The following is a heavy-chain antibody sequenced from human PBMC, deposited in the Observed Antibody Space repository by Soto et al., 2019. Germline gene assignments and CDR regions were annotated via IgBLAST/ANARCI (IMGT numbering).Heavy chain of an antibody. CDR1: GGTFNNYV. CDR2: IIPIFGTA. Sequence: QVQLVQSGAEVKKPGSSVKVSCRASGGTFNNYVINWVRQAPGQGLEWMAGIIPIFGTAHYAQKFQGRVTITADKSTSTAYMELNSLRSEDTAVYYCAGRCDGTNCLGNFDYWGQGTLVTVSS. V-gene: IGHV1-69*06. CDR3: AGRCDGTNCLGNFDY. J-gene: IGHJ4*02. D-gene: IGHD2-2*01.